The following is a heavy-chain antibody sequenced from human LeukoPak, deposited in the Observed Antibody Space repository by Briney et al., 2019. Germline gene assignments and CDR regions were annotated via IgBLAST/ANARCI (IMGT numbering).Heavy chain of an antibody. Sequence: GGSLRLSCAASGFTFSSYAMSWVRQAPGKGLEWVSSISSSSSYIYYADSVRGRFTISRDNAKNSLYLQMNSLRAEDTAVYYCARVGIGDYIDYWGQGTLVTVSS. CDR1: GFTFSSYA. CDR2: ISSSSSYI. J-gene: IGHJ4*02. V-gene: IGHV3-21*04. D-gene: IGHD7-27*01. CDR3: ARVGIGDYIDY.